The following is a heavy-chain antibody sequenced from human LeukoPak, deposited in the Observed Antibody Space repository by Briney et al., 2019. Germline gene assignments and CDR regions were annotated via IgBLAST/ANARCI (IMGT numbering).Heavy chain of an antibody. J-gene: IGHJ4*02. CDR3: AKGITGTTLYEGLDY. D-gene: IGHD1-7*01. Sequence: GGSLRLSCAASGFTFSSYAMSWVRQAPGKGLEWASAISGSGGSTYYADSVKGRFTISRDNSKNTLYLQMNSLRAEDTAVYYCAKGITGTTLYEGLDYWGQGTLVTVPS. CDR1: GFTFSSYA. V-gene: IGHV3-23*01. CDR2: ISGSGGST.